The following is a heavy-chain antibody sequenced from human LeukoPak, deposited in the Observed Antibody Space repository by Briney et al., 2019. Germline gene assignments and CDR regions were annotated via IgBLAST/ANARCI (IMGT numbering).Heavy chain of an antibody. Sequence: PSETLSLTCAVYGGSFSGYYWSWIRQPPGKGLEWIGEINHSGSTNYNPSLKSRVTISVDTSKNQFSLKLSSVTAADTAVYYCARGIIQEYGSGSSPILCRLTYYYYYMDVWGKGTTVTVSS. CDR2: INHSGST. CDR1: GGSFSGYY. D-gene: IGHD3-10*01. CDR3: ARGIIQEYGSGSSPILCRLTYYYYYMDV. J-gene: IGHJ6*03. V-gene: IGHV4-34*01.